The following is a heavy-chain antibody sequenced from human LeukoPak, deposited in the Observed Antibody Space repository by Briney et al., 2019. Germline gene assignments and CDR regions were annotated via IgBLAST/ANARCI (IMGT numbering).Heavy chain of an antibody. CDR2: ISYDGSNK. J-gene: IGHJ4*02. Sequence: GGSLRLSCAASGFTFSSYGMHWVRQAPGKGLEWVAVISYDGSNKYYADSVKGRFTISRDNSKNTLYLQMNSLRAEDTAVYYCAKDLGYFDYWGQGTLVTVSS. CDR1: GFTFSSYG. CDR3: AKDLGYFDY. V-gene: IGHV3-30*18. D-gene: IGHD1-26*01.